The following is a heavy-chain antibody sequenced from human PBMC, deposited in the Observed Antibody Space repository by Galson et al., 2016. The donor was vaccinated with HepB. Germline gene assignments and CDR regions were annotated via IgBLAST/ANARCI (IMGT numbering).Heavy chain of an antibody. V-gene: IGHV3-30*04. CDR3: VRGSVPSVGMDV. CDR2: ISHDGFTK. J-gene: IGHJ6*02. D-gene: IGHD2-15*01. CDR1: GFTCSTYP. Sequence: LRLSCAMSGFTCSTYPMHWVRQAPGKGPEWVAIISHDGFTKYYADSMKGRFTISRDNSKNTLYLQMNSLIPEDTAVYTCVRGSVPSVGMDVWGQGTTVTVSS.